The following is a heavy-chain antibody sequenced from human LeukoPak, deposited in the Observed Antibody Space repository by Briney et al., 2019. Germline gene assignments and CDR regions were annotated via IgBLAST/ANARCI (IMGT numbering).Heavy chain of an antibody. D-gene: IGHD2-15*01. V-gene: IGHV4-4*07. J-gene: IGHJ3*02. CDR2: IYPRGST. CDR3: ARGRYCSADICSGGDAFDI. Sequence: SETLSLTCTVSGGSISTYYWSWIRQPAGKGLEWIGRIYPRGSTNYNPSPKSRVTMSVDTSKNQFSLKLTSVTAADTAVYYCARGRYCSADICSGGDAFDIWGQGTMVSVSS. CDR1: GGSISTYY.